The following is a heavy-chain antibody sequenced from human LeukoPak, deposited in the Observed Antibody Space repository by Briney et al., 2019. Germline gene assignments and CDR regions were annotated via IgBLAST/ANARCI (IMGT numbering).Heavy chain of an antibody. D-gene: IGHD3-10*01. V-gene: IGHV1-69*01. CDR2: IIPIFGTA. CDR3: ARAQYYYGSGSYYPGLYYYYGMDV. CDR1: GGTFSSYA. Sequence: SVEVSCKASGGTFSSYAISWVRQAPGQGLEWMGGIIPIFGTANYAQKFQGRVTITADESTSTAYMELSSLRSEDTAVYYCARAQYYYGSGSYYPGLYYYYGMDVWGKGTTVTVSS. J-gene: IGHJ6*04.